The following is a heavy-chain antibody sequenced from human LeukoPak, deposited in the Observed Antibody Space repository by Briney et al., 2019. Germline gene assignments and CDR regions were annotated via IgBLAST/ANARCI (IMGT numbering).Heavy chain of an antibody. Sequence: GGSLRLSCAASGFTFSSYSMNWVRQAPGKGLEWVSYISSSSSYIYYADSVKGRFTISRDNAKNSLYLQMNSLRAEDTAVYYCARGWMGVAGPFDYWGQGTLVTVSS. D-gene: IGHD6-19*01. CDR1: GFTFSSYS. CDR2: ISSSSSYI. J-gene: IGHJ4*02. V-gene: IGHV3-21*05. CDR3: ARGWMGVAGPFDY.